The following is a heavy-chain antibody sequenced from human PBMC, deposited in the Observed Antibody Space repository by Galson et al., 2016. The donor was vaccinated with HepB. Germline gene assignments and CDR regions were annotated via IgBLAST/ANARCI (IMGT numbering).Heavy chain of an antibody. V-gene: IGHV1-69*06. CDR1: GGTFSSYT. J-gene: IGHJ3*02. CDR3: ASASFIEYRKTRSEDAFDI. Sequence: SVKVSCKAFGGTFSSYTISWVRQAPGQGLEWMGGIIPIFGTTNYAQKFQGRVTITADKSTSTAYMELSSLRSEDTAVYNCASASFIEYRKTRSEDAFDIWGQGTMVTVSS. D-gene: IGHD2/OR15-2a*01. CDR2: IIPIFGTT.